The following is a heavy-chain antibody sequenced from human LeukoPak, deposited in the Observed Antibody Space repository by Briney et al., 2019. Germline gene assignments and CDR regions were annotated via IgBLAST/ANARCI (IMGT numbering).Heavy chain of an antibody. D-gene: IGHD3-16*02. Sequence: GSLRLSCAASGFTFSSYAMSWVRQAPGKGLEWIGEINHSGSTNYNPSLKSRVTISVDTSKNQFSLKLSSVTAADTAVYYCARQGRGIMITFGGVIDGHFDYWGQGTLVTVSS. V-gene: IGHV4-34*01. CDR1: GFTFSSYA. CDR3: ARQGRGIMITFGGVIDGHFDY. J-gene: IGHJ4*02. CDR2: INHSGST.